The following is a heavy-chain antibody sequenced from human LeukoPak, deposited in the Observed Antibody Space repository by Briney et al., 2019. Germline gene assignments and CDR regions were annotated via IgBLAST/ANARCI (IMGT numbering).Heavy chain of an antibody. J-gene: IGHJ4*02. CDR2: ISAYNGNT. V-gene: IGHV1-18*01. D-gene: IGHD3-22*01. Sequence: GASVKVSCKASGYTFTSDGISWVRQAPGQGLEWMGWISAYNGNTNYAQKLQGRVTMTTDTSTSTAYMELRSLRSDDTAVYYCAREAEPYYDSSGYYYFWGQGTLVTVSS. CDR1: GYTFTSDG. CDR3: AREAEPYYDSSGYYYF.